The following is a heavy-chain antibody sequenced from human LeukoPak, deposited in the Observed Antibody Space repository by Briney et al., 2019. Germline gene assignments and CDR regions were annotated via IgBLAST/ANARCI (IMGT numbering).Heavy chain of an antibody. CDR2: IYYSGST. D-gene: IGHD5-12*01. J-gene: IGHJ6*04. Sequence: SETLSLTCTLSGGSFSSYYWSWIRQPPGKGLEWIGYIYYSGSTNYNPSLKSRVTISVDTSKNQFPLKLSSVTATDTAVYYCARAGYSGSDFSVWGKGSTVTVSS. CDR1: GGSFSSYY. CDR3: ARAGYSGSDFSV. V-gene: IGHV4-59*01.